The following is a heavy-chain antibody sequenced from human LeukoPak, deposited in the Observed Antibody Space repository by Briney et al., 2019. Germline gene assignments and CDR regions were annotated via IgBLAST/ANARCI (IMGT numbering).Heavy chain of an antibody. CDR2: IYYSGST. CDR1: GGSFSGYY. D-gene: IGHD2-2*01. V-gene: IGHV4-34*11. J-gene: IGHJ4*02. Sequence: SETLSLTCAVYGGSFSGYYWSWIRQPPGKGLQWIGYIYYSGSTNHNPSLKSRVTISVDTSKNQFSLKVSSVTAADTAVYYCARTAGDCSSTSCYDYWGQGTLVTVSS. CDR3: ARTAGDCSSTSCYDY.